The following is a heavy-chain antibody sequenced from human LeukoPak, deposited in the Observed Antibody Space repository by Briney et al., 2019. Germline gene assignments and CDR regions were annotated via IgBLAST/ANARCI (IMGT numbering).Heavy chain of an antibody. CDR3: ARLQPAAGLASFDY. V-gene: IGHV4-39*01. J-gene: IGHJ4*02. Sequence: SETLSLTCAVSGVSGVSISSITYYWGWIRQPPGKGLEWIGSVYYNGSTYYTPSLKSRVTISVDTSKNQFSLKLSSVTAADTAVYYCARLQPAAGLASFDYWGQGTLVTVSS. CDR1: GVSISSITYY. CDR2: VYYNGST. D-gene: IGHD6-13*01.